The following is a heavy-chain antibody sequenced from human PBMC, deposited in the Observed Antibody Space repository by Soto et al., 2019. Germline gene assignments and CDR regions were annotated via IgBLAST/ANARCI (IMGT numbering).Heavy chain of an antibody. CDR1: GFMFDSFA. Sequence: GGSLRLSCVGSGFMFDSFALNWVRQAPGKGLEWVSYINGGSDSIYYAESVKGRFTISRDNARNSLSLQMNSLSDEDTAVYYCAKSGDSAGWGIDFWGQGTLVTVSS. V-gene: IGHV3-48*02. CDR2: INGGSDSI. D-gene: IGHD6-19*01. J-gene: IGHJ4*02. CDR3: AKSGDSAGWGIDF.